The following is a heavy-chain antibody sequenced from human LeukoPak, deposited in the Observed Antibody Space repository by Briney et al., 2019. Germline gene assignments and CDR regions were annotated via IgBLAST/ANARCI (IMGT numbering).Heavy chain of an antibody. CDR2: INWNGGST. CDR1: GFTFDDYG. CDR3: ARGGGAGYNAYYFDY. V-gene: IGHV3-20*04. D-gene: IGHD5-24*01. J-gene: IGHJ4*02. Sequence: GGSLRLSCAASGFTFDDYGMSWVRQAPGKGLEWVSGINWNGGSTGYADSVKGRFTISRDNAKNSLYLQMNSLRVEDTALYYCARGGGAGYNAYYFDYWGQGTLVTVSS.